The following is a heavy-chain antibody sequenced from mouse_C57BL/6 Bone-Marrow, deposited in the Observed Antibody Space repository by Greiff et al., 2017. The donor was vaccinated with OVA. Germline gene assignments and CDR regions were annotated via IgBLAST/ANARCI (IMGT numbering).Heavy chain of an antibody. Sequence: VQLQQSGAELVRPGASVKLSCTASGFNIKDYYMHWVKQRPEQGLEWIGRIDPGDGDTEYAPKFQGKATMTADTSSNTAYLQLSSLTSEDTAVYYCTTSLYDYEVDFDVWGTGTTVTV. CDR2: IDPGDGDT. CDR3: TTSLYDYEVDFDV. J-gene: IGHJ1*03. V-gene: IGHV14-1*01. CDR1: GFNIKDYY. D-gene: IGHD2-4*01.